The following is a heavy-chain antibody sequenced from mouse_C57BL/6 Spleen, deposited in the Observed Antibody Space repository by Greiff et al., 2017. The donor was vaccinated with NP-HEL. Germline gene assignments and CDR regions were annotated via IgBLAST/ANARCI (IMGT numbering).Heavy chain of an antibody. Sequence: QVQLQQPGAELVMPGASVKLSCKASGYTFTSYWMHWVKQRPGQGLEWIGEIDPSDSYTNYNQKFKGKSTLTVDKSSSTAYMQLSSLTSEDSAVYYCARFGGYYFDYWGQGTTRTVSS. CDR1: GYTFTSYW. CDR3: ARFGGYYFDY. D-gene: IGHD1-1*02. V-gene: IGHV1-69*01. J-gene: IGHJ2*01. CDR2: IDPSDSYT.